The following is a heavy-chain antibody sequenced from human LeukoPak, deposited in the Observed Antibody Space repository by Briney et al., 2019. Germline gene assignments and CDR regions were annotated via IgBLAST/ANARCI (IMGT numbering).Heavy chain of an antibody. J-gene: IGHJ5*02. D-gene: IGHD3-10*01. CDR1: GGTFSSYA. CDR2: IVPIFGTA. CDR3: ARGPFENYYGSGSYINWFDP. Sequence: SVKVSCKASGGTFSSYAISWVRQAPGQGLEWMGGIVPIFGTANYAQKFQGRVTITADKSTSTAYMELSSLRSEDTAVYYCARGPFENYYGSGSYINWFDPWGQGTLVTVSS. V-gene: IGHV1-69*06.